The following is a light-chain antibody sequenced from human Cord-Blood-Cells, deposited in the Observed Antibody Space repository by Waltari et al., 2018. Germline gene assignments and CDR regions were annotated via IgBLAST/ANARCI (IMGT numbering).Light chain of an antibody. J-gene: IGLJ1*01. CDR2: DVS. CDR1: VGGYNY. CDR3: CSYEGSYV. Sequence: VGGYNYVSWYQQHPGKAPKLMIYDVSKRPSGVPDRFSGSKSGNTASLTISGLQAEDEADYYCCSYEGSYVFGTGTKVTVL. V-gene: IGLV2-11*01.